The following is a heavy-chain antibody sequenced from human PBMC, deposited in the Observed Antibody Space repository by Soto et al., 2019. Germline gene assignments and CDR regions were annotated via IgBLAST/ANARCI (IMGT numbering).Heavy chain of an antibody. Sequence: QITLKESGPTLVKPTQTLTLTCTFSGFSLSTSGVGVGWIRQPPGKALEWLALIYWNDDKRYSPSLESSLTITKDTSKNQVVLTMTNMDPVDTATYYCARLSSQMASFDYWGQGTLVTVSS. CDR1: GFSLSTSGVG. CDR2: IYWNDDK. D-gene: IGHD3-10*01. CDR3: ARLSSQMASFDY. V-gene: IGHV2-5*01. J-gene: IGHJ4*02.